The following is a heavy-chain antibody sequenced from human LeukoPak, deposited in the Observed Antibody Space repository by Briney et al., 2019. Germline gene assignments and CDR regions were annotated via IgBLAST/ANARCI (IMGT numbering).Heavy chain of an antibody. D-gene: IGHD2-2*01. CDR1: GYTFTGYY. V-gene: IGHV1-2*02. CDR2: INPNSGGT. CDR3: ARAPLGSYCSSTSCYEGGIDY. J-gene: IGHJ4*02. Sequence: ASVKVSCKASGYTFTGYYMHWVRQAPGQGLEWMGWINPNSGGTNYAQKFQGRVTMTRDTSITTAYMEMSRLRSDDTALYYCARAPLGSYCSSTSCYEGGIDYWGQGTLVTVSS.